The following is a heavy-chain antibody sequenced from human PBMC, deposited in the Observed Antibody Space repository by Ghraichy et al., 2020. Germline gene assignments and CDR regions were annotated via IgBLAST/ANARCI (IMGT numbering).Heavy chain of an antibody. Sequence: GGSLRLSCSASGFTFSSYAMHWVRQAPGKGLEYVSAISSNGGSTYYADSVKGRFTISRDNSKNTLYLQMSSLRAEDTAVYYCVKAVAYYDILTGYYRGDAFDIWGQGTMVTVSS. CDR2: ISSNGGST. J-gene: IGHJ3*02. CDR1: GFTFSSYA. V-gene: IGHV3-64D*06. CDR3: VKAVAYYDILTGYYRGDAFDI. D-gene: IGHD3-9*01.